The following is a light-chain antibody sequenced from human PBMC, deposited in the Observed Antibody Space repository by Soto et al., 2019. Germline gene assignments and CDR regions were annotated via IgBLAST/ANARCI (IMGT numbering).Light chain of an antibody. CDR2: AAS. Sequence: EIKMTKSPSTLYESEGNTVTITCRASESIDNWLAWYQQKPGKAPKLLIFAASTLVRGVPSRFSGRGSGTEFTLTISSLQADDYATFYCQQYLTDWTFGQVTNVDIK. CDR1: ESIDNW. J-gene: IGKJ1*01. CDR3: QQYLTDWT. V-gene: IGKV1-5*01.